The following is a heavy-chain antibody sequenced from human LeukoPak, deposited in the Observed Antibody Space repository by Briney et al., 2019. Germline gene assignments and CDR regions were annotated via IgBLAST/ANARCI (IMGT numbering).Heavy chain of an antibody. CDR3: ARERLEEDSLDY. V-gene: IGHV3-21*01. CDR2: ISSSSSYI. J-gene: IGHJ4*02. Sequence: GGSLRLSCAASGFTFSSYSMNWVRQAPGKGLEWVSSISSSSSYIYYADSVKGRFTISRDNAKNSLYLQMNSLRAEDTAVYYCARERLEEDSLDYWGQGTLVTVSS. D-gene: IGHD1-1*01. CDR1: GFTFSSYS.